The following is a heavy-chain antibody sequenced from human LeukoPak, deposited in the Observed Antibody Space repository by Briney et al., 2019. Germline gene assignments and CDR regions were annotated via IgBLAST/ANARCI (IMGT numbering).Heavy chain of an antibody. CDR3: AKGQRSCNSASCHLWYFDL. CDR2: ITGGSTTK. CDR1: GFTFSYYE. V-gene: IGHV3-48*03. J-gene: IGHJ2*01. D-gene: IGHD2-2*01. Sequence: GGSLRLSCAASGFTFSYYEMIWVRQAPGKGLEWVSYITGGSTTKNYADSVKGRFTISRDNAKNSLYLQMNSLRAEDTAVYYCAKGQRSCNSASCHLWYFDLWGRGTLVSVSS.